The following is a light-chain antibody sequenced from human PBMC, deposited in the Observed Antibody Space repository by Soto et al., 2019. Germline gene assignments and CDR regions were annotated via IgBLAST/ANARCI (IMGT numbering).Light chain of an antibody. Sequence: EIVMTQSPATLSVSPGEGATLSCRASQSVSSNLAWYQQKPGQAPRLLIYGASSRATGIPDRFSGSGSGTDFTPTISRLEPEDFAVYYCQQYGSSPITFGQGTRLEIK. V-gene: IGKV3-20*01. CDR3: QQYGSSPIT. CDR1: QSVSSN. J-gene: IGKJ5*01. CDR2: GAS.